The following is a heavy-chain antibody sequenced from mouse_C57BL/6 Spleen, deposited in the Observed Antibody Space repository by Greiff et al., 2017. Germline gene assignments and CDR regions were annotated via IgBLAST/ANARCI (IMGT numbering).Heavy chain of an antibody. CDR3: ARESITATERDWYFDG. Sequence: QVQLKQSGAELARPGASVKMSCKASGYTFTSYTMHWVKQRPGQGLEWIGYINPSSGYTKYNQKFKDKATLTADKSSSAAYMQLSSLTSEDSAVYYCARESITATERDWYFDGWGTGTTVTVSS. V-gene: IGHV1-4*01. J-gene: IGHJ1*03. D-gene: IGHD1-2*01. CDR2: INPSSGYT. CDR1: GYTFTSYT.